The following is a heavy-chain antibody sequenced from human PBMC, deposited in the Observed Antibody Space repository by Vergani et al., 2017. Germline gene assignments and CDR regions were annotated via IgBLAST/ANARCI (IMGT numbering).Heavy chain of an antibody. CDR2: MSGSGGST. J-gene: IGHJ4*02. V-gene: IGHV3-23*01. D-gene: IGHD1-7*01. CDR1: GFTFSSYA. Sequence: EVQLLESGGGLVQPGGSLRLSCAASGFTFSSYAMSWVRQAPGKGLEWVSAMSGSGGSTYYADSVKGRFTISRDNSKNTLYLQLISLRAGDSAGDYCAKDSKLGLRDYWGQGTLVTVSS. CDR3: AKDSKLGLRDY.